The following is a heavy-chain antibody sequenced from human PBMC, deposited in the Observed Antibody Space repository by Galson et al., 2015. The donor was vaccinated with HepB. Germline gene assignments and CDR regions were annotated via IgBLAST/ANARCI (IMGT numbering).Heavy chain of an antibody. CDR2: IGSKAHNYVT. CDR3: TRLGDLSGYSSK. D-gene: IGHD6-13*01. V-gene: IGHV3-73*01. CDR1: GFTFSGSA. J-gene: IGHJ4*02. Sequence: SLRLSCAASGFTFSGSAMHWVRQASGKGLEWVGRIGSKAHNYVTAYVASVKGRFTISRDDSKSTAYLQMNSLKTEDTAVYYCTRLGDLSGYSSKWGQGTLVTVSS.